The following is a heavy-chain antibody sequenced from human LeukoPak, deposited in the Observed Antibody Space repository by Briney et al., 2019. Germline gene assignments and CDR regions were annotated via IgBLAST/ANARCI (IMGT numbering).Heavy chain of an antibody. J-gene: IGHJ4*02. V-gene: IGHV1-69*04. CDR1: GGTFSSYA. CDR2: IIPILGIA. CDR3: ASNYNWNDVSFDY. Sequence: ASVKVSCKASGGTFSSYAISWVRQAPGQGLEWMGRIIPILGIANYAQKFQGRVTITTDESTSTAYMELSSLRSEDTAVYYCASNYNWNDVSFDYWGQGTLVTVSS. D-gene: IGHD1-20*01.